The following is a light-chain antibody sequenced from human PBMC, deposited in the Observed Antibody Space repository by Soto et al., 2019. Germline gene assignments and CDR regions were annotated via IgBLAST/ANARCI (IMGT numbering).Light chain of an antibody. V-gene: IGKV3-11*01. CDR3: QQRSSGWT. J-gene: IGKJ1*01. CDR2: DAF. Sequence: EIVLTQSPATLSLSPGERATLSCRTSQSVSSYLAWYQQKPGQAPRLLIFDAFNRATGIPARFSGSGSGTDFTLTISSLEPEDFAVYYCQQRSSGWTCGQGTKVEIK. CDR1: QSVSSY.